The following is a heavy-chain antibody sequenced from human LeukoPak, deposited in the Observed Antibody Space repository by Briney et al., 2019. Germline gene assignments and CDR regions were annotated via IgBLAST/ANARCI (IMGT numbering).Heavy chain of an antibody. CDR2: INPNSGGT. CDR3: ARERRPNYYDSSGRVGY. Sequence: ASVKVSCKASGYTFTGYYMHWVRQAPGQGLEWMGWINPNSGGTNYARKFQGRVTMTRDTSISTAYMELSRLRSGDTAVYYCARERRPNYYDSSGRVGYWGQGTLVTVSS. J-gene: IGHJ4*02. D-gene: IGHD3-22*01. V-gene: IGHV1-2*02. CDR1: GYTFTGYY.